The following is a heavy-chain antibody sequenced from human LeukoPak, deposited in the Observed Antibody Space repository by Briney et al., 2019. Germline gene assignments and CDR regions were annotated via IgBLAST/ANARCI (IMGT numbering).Heavy chain of an antibody. CDR3: AKVSDCSSSGCYAFDI. J-gene: IGHJ3*02. Sequence: GGSLRLSCAASGFTFSSYGMHWVHQAPGKGLEWVAFIRYDGSNKYYADSVKGRFTISRDNSKNTLYLQMNSLRAEDTAVYYCAKVSDCSSSGCYAFDIWGQGTMVTVSS. V-gene: IGHV3-30*02. CDR2: IRYDGSNK. D-gene: IGHD6-19*01. CDR1: GFTFSSYG.